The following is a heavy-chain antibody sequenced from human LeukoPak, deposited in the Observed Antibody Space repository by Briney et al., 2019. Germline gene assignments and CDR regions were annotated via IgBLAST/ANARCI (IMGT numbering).Heavy chain of an antibody. CDR1: GFTFSDYA. Sequence: GGSLRLSCSASGFTFSDYAMHWGRQAPGKGLEYVSAISSNGGSTYYADSVKGRFTISRDNSKNTLYLQMSSLRPEDTAVYYCVKGIVLVTARAVVYWGQGTLVTVSS. D-gene: IGHD2-21*02. CDR3: VKGIVLVTARAVVY. V-gene: IGHV3-64D*06. CDR2: ISSNGGST. J-gene: IGHJ4*02.